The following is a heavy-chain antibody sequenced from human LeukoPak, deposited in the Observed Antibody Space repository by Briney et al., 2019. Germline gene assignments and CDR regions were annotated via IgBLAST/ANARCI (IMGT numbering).Heavy chain of an antibody. CDR2: IIPIFGTA. J-gene: IGHJ4*02. D-gene: IGHD3-9*01. CDR3: ARSRYDILTGYYRTFDY. Sequence: GSSVKVSCKASGGTFSSYAISWVRQAPGQGLEWMGGIIPIFGTANYAQKFQGRVTITADESTSTAYMGLSSLRSEDTAVYYCARSRYDILTGYYRTFDYWGQGTLVTVSS. CDR1: GGTFSSYA. V-gene: IGHV1-69*01.